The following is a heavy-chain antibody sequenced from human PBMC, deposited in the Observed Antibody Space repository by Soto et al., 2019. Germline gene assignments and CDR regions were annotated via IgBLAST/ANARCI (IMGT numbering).Heavy chain of an antibody. CDR2: ISYDGSKK. Sequence: QVQLVESGGGVVQPGRSLRLSCAASGFIFSSYVMHWVRQAPGKGLEWVAVISYDGSKKYYADSVKGRFTISRDNFKNKLYLQMNSLRAEDTAVYYCARDEGSSSSRDYYYYVMDVWGQGTTVTVSS. CDR3: ARDEGSSSSRDYYYYVMDV. J-gene: IGHJ6*02. V-gene: IGHV3-30-3*01. D-gene: IGHD6-6*01. CDR1: GFIFSSYV.